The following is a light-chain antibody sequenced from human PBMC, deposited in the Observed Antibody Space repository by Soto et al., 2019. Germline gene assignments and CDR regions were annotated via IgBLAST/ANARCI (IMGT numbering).Light chain of an antibody. V-gene: IGKV1-5*03. CDR2: KAS. J-gene: IGKJ1*01. CDR3: QHYNSYSGA. Sequence: IQMTQSPSSLSASVGDRVTITCRASQTISSWLAWYQQKPGKAPKLLIYKASTLKSGVPSRFSGSGSGTEFTLTISSLQPDDFATYYCQHYNSYSGAFGPGTQVDIK. CDR1: QTISSW.